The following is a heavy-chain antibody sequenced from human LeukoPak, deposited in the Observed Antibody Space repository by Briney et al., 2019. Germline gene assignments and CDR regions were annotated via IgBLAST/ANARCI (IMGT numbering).Heavy chain of an antibody. CDR1: GFTFSSYA. CDR2: ISGTGGST. Sequence: PGGSLRLSCAASGFTFSSYAMSWVRQAPGKGLKWVSAISGTGGSTFYADSVKGRFTISRDNSKNTLYLQMSSLRGDDTGMYFCAKDSSTSNYYYGLDVWGQGTTVTVSS. CDR3: AKDSSTSNYYYGLDV. V-gene: IGHV3-23*01. J-gene: IGHJ6*02. D-gene: IGHD6-13*01.